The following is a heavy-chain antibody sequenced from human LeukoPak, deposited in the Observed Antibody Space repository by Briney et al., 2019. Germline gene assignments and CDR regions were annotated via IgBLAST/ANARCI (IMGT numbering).Heavy chain of an antibody. J-gene: IGHJ4*02. CDR1: GFTFSRYW. CDR2: INPDGSHI. V-gene: IGHV3-74*01. D-gene: IGHD3/OR15-3a*01. CDR3: ARDLDMGTTPGDDFDF. Sequence: PGGSLRLSCAASGFTFSRYWMHWVRQAPGEGLVWVSRINPDGSHITYADAVEGRFTISRDNAKNTVYLQMNSLRAEDTAVYYCARDLDMGTTPGDDFDFWGQGTLVSVSS.